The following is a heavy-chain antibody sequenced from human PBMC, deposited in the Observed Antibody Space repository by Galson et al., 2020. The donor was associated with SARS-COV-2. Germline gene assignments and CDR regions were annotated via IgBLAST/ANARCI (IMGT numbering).Heavy chain of an antibody. V-gene: IGHV2-70*11. Sequence: SGPTLVKPTQTLTLTCTFSGFSPSTSGMCVIWIRQPPGKALEWLARIDWDDDKYYSTSLKTRLTISKDTSKNQVVLTMTNMDPVDTATYYCARMLTTVTAYDYWGQGTLVTVSS. D-gene: IGHD4-17*01. J-gene: IGHJ4*02. CDR3: ARMLTTVTAYDY. CDR2: IDWDDDK. CDR1: GFSPSTSGMC.